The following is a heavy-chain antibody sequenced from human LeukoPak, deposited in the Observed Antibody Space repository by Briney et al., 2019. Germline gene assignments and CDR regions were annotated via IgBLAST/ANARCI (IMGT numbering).Heavy chain of an antibody. CDR3: ARGVSSGAEWYFDL. V-gene: IGHV1-8*02. CDR2: MNPNSGNT. CDR1: GYTFTSYG. J-gene: IGHJ2*01. Sequence: ASVQVSCKASGYTFTSYGINWVRQATGQGLEWMGWMNPNSGNTGYAQKFQGRVTMTRNTSISTAYMELSSLRSEDTAVYYCARGVSSGAEWYFDLWGRGTLVTVSS. D-gene: IGHD6-25*01.